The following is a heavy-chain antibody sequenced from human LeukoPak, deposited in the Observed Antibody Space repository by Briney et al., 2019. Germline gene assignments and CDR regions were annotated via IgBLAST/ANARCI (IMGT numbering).Heavy chain of an antibody. CDR3: ARVDDGGDQTAGLGHYYYYYMDV. CDR1: GFTFSSYA. V-gene: IGHV3-48*04. CDR2: ISSSGSTM. D-gene: IGHD6-25*01. Sequence: GGSLRLSCAASGFTFSSYAMSWVRQAPGKGLEWVSYISSSGSTMYYADSVKGRFTISRDNAKNSLYLQMNSLRAEDTAVYYCARVDDGGDQTAGLGHYYYYYMDVWGKGTTVTISS. J-gene: IGHJ6*03.